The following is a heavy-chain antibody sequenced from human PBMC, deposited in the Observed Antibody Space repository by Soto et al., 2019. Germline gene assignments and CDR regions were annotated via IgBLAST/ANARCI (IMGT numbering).Heavy chain of an antibody. CDR2: INPNSGGT. CDR1: GYTFTGYY. V-gene: IGHV1-2*02. J-gene: IGHJ5*02. Sequence: ASVKVSCKASGYTFTGYYMHGVRQAPGQGLEWMGWINPNSGGTNYAQKFQGRVTLTRDTSISTAYMELSRVQSDDTAVYYCARDEAATGTGFDPWGQGTLVTVSS. CDR3: ARDEAATGTGFDP. D-gene: IGHD6-13*01.